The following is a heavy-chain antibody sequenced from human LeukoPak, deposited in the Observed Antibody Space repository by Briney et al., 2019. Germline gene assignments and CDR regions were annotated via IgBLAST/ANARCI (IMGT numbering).Heavy chain of an antibody. CDR1: GFTLSSYA. CDR3: VKGIAAAGNY. CDR2: TSSSDSGK. Sequence: AGGSLRLSCVVSGFTLSSYAMSWVRQAPGKGLEWVAATSSSDSGKYHADSVRGRFTISRDNSKNTVYLQMNSLRVEDTAVYYCVKGIAAAGNYWGQGTLVTVSS. V-gene: IGHV3-23*01. J-gene: IGHJ4*02. D-gene: IGHD6-13*01.